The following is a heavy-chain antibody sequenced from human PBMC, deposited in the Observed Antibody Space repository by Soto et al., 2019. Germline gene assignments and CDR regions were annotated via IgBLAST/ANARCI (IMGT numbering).Heavy chain of an antibody. Sequence: GESLKISCKGSGYSFTNYWIGWVRQMPGKGLEWMGIIYPGDADTKYSPSFQGQVTISADKSINTAYLQWSSLKASDTAMYFCARSPYYYDSSAELDYWGQGTLVTVSS. V-gene: IGHV5-51*01. CDR3: ARSPYYYDSSAELDY. CDR1: GYSFTNYW. J-gene: IGHJ4*02. D-gene: IGHD3-22*01. CDR2: IYPGDADT.